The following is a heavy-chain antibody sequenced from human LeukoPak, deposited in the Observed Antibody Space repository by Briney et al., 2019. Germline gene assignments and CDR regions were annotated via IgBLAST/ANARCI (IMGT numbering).Heavy chain of an antibody. CDR3: ASWAGSSGWYGPFDY. CDR1: GSTFSRHA. CDR2: NSGSGGST. V-gene: IGHV3-23*01. Sequence: GGSLRLSCAASGSTFSRHAVTWTRKTPGKGLESVSSNSGSGGSTYYADSVQGRFSISRDNSKYNVYLQMNSLRADDTAMYYCASWAGSSGWYGPFDYWSQGTLLTVSS. J-gene: IGHJ4*02. D-gene: IGHD6-19*01.